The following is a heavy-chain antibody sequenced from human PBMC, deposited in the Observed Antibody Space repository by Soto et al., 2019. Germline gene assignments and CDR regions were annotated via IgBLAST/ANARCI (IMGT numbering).Heavy chain of an antibody. V-gene: IGHV1-69*08. J-gene: IGHJ6*02. D-gene: IGHD1-26*01. CDR1: GGTFSSYT. CDR3: AREPPEVGAGYYGMDV. CDR2: IIPILGIA. Sequence: QVQLVQSGAEVKKPGSSVKVSCKASGGTFSSYTISWVRQAPGQGLEWMGRIIPILGIATYAQKFQGRVTITAAKSTSTAYMGLSSLRSEDTAVYSCAREPPEVGAGYYGMDVWGPGTTVTVSS.